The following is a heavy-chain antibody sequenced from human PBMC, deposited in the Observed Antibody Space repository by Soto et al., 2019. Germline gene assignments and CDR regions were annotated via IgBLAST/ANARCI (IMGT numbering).Heavy chain of an antibody. CDR2: IYYIGST. J-gene: IGHJ4*02. D-gene: IGHD6-19*01. Sequence: PSETLSLTCTVSGGSIRRYYWNWIRQPPGKGLEWIGYIYYIGSTNYNPSLQSRVTMSVDTSKNQFSLKLSSVTAADTAVYYCARVEYTSGWYPFGYWGQGTLVTVSS. CDR3: ARVEYTSGWYPFGY. V-gene: IGHV4-59*01. CDR1: GGSIRRYY.